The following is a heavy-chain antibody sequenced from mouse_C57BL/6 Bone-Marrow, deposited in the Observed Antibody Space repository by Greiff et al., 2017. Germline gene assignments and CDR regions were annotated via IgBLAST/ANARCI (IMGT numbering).Heavy chain of an antibody. CDR2: IYPRSGNT. Sequence: LQQSGAELARPGASVKLSCKASGYTFTSYGISWVKQRTGQGLEWIGEIYPRSGNTYYNEKFKGKATLTADKSSSPAYMELRSLTSEDSAVYFCARARYWYFDVWGTGTTVTVSS. CDR3: ARARYWYFDV. CDR1: GYTFTSYG. J-gene: IGHJ1*03. V-gene: IGHV1-81*01.